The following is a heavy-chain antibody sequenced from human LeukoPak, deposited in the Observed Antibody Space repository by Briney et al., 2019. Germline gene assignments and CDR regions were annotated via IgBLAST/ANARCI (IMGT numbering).Heavy chain of an antibody. V-gene: IGHV4-59*01. CDR2: IYYSGST. CDR3: AKGKVTAFLDWFDP. J-gene: IGHJ5*02. Sequence: SETLSLTCTVSGGSISSYYWSWIRQPPGKGLEWIGYIYYSGSTNYNPSLKSRVTISVDTSKNQFSLKLSSVTAADTAIYYCAKGKVTAFLDWFDPWGQGTLVTVSS. D-gene: IGHD2-21*02. CDR1: GGSISSYY.